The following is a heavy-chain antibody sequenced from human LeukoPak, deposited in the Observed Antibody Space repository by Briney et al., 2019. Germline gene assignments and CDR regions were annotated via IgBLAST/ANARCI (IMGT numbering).Heavy chain of an antibody. Sequence: GRSLRLSCAASGFTFSSYGMHWVRQAPGKGLEGVAVIWYDGSNKYYADSVKGRFTISRDNSKNTLYLQMNSLRAEDTAVYYCARDNSRCSGGSCYTVPWYFDLWGRGTLVTVSS. J-gene: IGHJ2*01. V-gene: IGHV3-33*01. CDR1: GFTFSSYG. CDR2: IWYDGSNK. D-gene: IGHD2-15*01. CDR3: ARDNSRCSGGSCYTVPWYFDL.